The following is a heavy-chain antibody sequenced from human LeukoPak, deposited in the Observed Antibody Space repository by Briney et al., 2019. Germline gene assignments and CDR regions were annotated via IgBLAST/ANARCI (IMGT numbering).Heavy chain of an antibody. CDR3: ASYRYSMDAFDI. V-gene: IGHV3-48*03. Sequence: GGSLRLSCAASGFTFSSYAMNWVRQAPGKGLEWVSYISSSGSSIYYADSIKGRFTISRDNAKYSLYLQMNSLRAEDTAVYYCASYRYSMDAFDIWGQGTMVTVSS. CDR1: GFTFSSYA. J-gene: IGHJ3*02. D-gene: IGHD6-13*01. CDR2: ISSSGSSI.